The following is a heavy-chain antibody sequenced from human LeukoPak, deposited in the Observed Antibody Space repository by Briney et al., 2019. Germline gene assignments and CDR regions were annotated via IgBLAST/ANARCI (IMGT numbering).Heavy chain of an antibody. V-gene: IGHV1-46*01. CDR1: GYAFTSYY. Sequence: ASVKVSCKASGYAFTSYYMHWVRQAPGQGLEWMGIINPSGGSTSYAQKFQGRVTMTRDTSTSTVYMELSSLRSEDTAVYYCARAPYRGAFDIWGQGTMVTVSS. CDR2: INPSGGST. CDR3: ARAPYRGAFDI. D-gene: IGHD1-14*01. J-gene: IGHJ3*02.